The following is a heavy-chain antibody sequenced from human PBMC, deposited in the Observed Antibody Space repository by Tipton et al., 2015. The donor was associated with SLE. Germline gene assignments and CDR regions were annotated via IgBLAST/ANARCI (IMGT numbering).Heavy chain of an antibody. CDR1: GGSISSYY. Sequence: TLSLTCTVSGGSISSYYWSWIRQPPGKGLEWIGYIYTSGSTNYNPSLKSRVTISVDTSKNRFSMKLRSVTAAGTAVYYCARLDSGYDYVHYYYDMDVWGQGTMVTVSS. J-gene: IGHJ6*02. CDR3: ARLDSGYDYVHYYYDMDV. D-gene: IGHD5-12*01. CDR2: IYTSGST. V-gene: IGHV4-4*09.